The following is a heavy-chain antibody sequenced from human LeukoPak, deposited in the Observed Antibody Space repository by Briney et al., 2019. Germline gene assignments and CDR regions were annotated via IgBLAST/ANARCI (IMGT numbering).Heavy chain of an antibody. V-gene: IGHV3-23*01. CDR2: ITSGFTP. J-gene: IGHJ4*02. D-gene: IGHD1/OR15-1a*01. CDR1: GLTFSDYA. Sequence: PGGSLRLSCAASGLTFSDYAMSWFRQAPGKGLEWVSGITSGFTPHYADSVKGRFTISRDNSKNTFHLQLNSLRAEDTAVYYCARIAIGTPTSWPYFDFWGQGTLVTVSS. CDR3: ARIAIGTPTSWPYFDF.